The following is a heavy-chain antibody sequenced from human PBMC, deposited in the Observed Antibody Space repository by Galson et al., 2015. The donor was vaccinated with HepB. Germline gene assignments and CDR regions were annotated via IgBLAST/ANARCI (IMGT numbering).Heavy chain of an antibody. CDR2: ISPVFGVA. D-gene: IGHD1-26*01. CDR3: AREGDPHSPWFDP. V-gene: IGHV1-69*13. Sequence: SVKVSCKASGGTFSPYAINWIRQAPGQGFEWMGDISPVFGVANYRQKFQGRVTITADESTSTAYLEMTSLRSEDTAVYYCAREGDPHSPWFDPWGQGTPVTVSS. CDR1: GGTFSPYA. J-gene: IGHJ5*02.